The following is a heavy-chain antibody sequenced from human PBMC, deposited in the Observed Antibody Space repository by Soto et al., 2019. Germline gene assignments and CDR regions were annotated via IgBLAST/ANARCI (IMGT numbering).Heavy chain of an antibody. Sequence: PSQTLSLTCAISGDSVSSSSAAWNWIRQSPSRGLEWLGRTYYRSKWHNDYSVSVESRISLNADTSRNQISLQLNSVTPDDTAMYYCARDLVGATTEYFQHWGQGTLVTVSS. J-gene: IGHJ1*01. CDR2: TYYRSKWHN. D-gene: IGHD1-26*01. V-gene: IGHV6-1*01. CDR1: GDSVSSSSAA. CDR3: ARDLVGATTEYFQH.